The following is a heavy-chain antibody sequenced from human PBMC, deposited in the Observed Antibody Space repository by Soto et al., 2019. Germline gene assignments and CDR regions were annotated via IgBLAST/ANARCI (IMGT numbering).Heavy chain of an antibody. V-gene: IGHV3-9*01. CDR1: GFTFDDYA. Sequence: EVQLVESGGGLVQPGRSLRLSCAASGFTFDDYAMHWVRQAPGKGLEWVSGISWNSGSIGYADSVKGRFTISRDNAKNSLYLQMNSLRAEDTALYYCAKDMGKFSSWYSGDYGMDVWGRGTTVTVSS. CDR3: AKDMGKFSSWYSGDYGMDV. D-gene: IGHD6-13*01. CDR2: ISWNSGSI. J-gene: IGHJ6*02.